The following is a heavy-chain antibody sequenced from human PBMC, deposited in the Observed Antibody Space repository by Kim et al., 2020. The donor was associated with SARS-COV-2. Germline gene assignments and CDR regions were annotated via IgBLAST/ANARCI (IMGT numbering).Heavy chain of an antibody. J-gene: IGHJ4*02. CDR3: ARGEYFNWLLALDY. Sequence: NPSLKSRVTISVDTSKNQFALKLSSATAADTAVYYCARGEYFNWLLALDYWGQGTLVTVSS. V-gene: IGHV4-59*09. D-gene: IGHD3-9*01.